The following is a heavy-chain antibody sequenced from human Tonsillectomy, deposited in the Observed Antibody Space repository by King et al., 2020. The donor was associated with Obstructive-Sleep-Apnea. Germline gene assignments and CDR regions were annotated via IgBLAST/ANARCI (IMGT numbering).Heavy chain of an antibody. V-gene: IGHV4-38-2*02. D-gene: IGHD2-21*01. J-gene: IGHJ4*02. Sequence: VQLQESGPGLVKPSETLSLTCTVSCDSISTSYYWTWIRQPPGKGLEWIGSIYYSGSTYYNPSLKSRVTIPVDTSKNQFSLNLSSVTAADTAVYYCARGPSLGEENDYWGQGTLVTVSS. CDR3: ARGPSLGEENDY. CDR1: CDSISTSYY. CDR2: IYYSGST.